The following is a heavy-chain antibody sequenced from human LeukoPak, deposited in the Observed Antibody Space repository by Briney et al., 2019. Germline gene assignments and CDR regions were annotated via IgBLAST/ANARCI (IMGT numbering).Heavy chain of an antibody. J-gene: IGHJ3*02. CDR1: GGSLSSYY. V-gene: IGHV4-59*01. D-gene: IGHD5-24*01. CDR3: AREGRDGYNFFGDAFDI. CDR2: IYYSGST. Sequence: PSETLSLTCTVSGGSLSSYYWSWIRQPPGKGLEWIGYIYYSGSTNYNPSLKSRVTISVDTSKNQFSLKLSSVTAADTAVYYCAREGRDGYNFFGDAFDIWGQGTMVTVSS.